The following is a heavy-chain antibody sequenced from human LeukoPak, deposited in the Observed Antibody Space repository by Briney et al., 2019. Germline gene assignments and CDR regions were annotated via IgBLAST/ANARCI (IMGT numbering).Heavy chain of an antibody. CDR1: GYTFTGYY. V-gene: IGHV7-4-1*02. Sequence: ASLKVSCKASGYTFTGYYMHWVRQAPGQGLEWMGWINTNTGNPTYAQGFTGRFVFSLDTSVNTAYLQISSLKAEDTAVYYCARPVRFLTGGLYTFDIWGQGTVVTVSS. CDR2: INTNTGNP. CDR3: ARPVRFLTGGLYTFDI. D-gene: IGHD7-27*01. J-gene: IGHJ3*02.